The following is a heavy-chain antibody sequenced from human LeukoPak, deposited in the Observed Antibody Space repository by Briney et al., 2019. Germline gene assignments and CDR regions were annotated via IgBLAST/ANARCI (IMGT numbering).Heavy chain of an antibody. CDR1: GYTFTGYY. Sequence: GASVKVSCKASGYTFTGYYMHWVRQAPGQGLEWMGRINPNSGGTNYAPKFQGRVTMTRATSISTAYMELSRLRSDDTAVYYCARDLYYYDSSGYWVYYFDYWGQGTLVTVSS. D-gene: IGHD3-22*01. CDR3: ARDLYYYDSSGYWVYYFDY. CDR2: INPNSGGT. V-gene: IGHV1-2*06. J-gene: IGHJ4*02.